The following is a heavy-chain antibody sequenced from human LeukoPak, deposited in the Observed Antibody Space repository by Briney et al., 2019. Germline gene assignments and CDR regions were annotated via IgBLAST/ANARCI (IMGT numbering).Heavy chain of an antibody. Sequence: ASVKVSCKASGYTFTSYGISWLRQAPGQGLEWMGWISTYNGHTNYAQKLQGRVTMTTDTSTSTAYMELRNLRSDDTAVYYCARGGRWELPRPYAFDIWGQGTMVTVSS. D-gene: IGHD1-26*01. J-gene: IGHJ3*02. CDR1: GYTFTSYG. CDR3: ARGGRWELPRPYAFDI. CDR2: ISTYNGHT. V-gene: IGHV1-18*01.